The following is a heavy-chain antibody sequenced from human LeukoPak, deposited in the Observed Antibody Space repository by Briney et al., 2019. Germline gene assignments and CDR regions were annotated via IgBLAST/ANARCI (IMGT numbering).Heavy chain of an antibody. CDR2: IYHSGST. J-gene: IGHJ3*02. CDR1: GYSLSSGNY. Sequence: PSETLSLTCTVSGYSLSSGNYWAWIRQPPGKGREWIGSIYHSGSTYYNPSIKSRVTISVDTSKNQFSLKLSSVTAADTAVYYCARARARILYHTAAFDIWGQGTMVTVSS. D-gene: IGHD2-15*01. CDR3: ARARARILYHTAAFDI. V-gene: IGHV4-38-2*02.